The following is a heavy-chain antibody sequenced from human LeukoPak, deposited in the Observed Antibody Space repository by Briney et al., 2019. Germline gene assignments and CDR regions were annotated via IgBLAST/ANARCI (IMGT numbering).Heavy chain of an antibody. V-gene: IGHV3-21*01. CDR3: AKSLSQFYDSRDYDY. D-gene: IGHD3-22*01. CDR2: ISSSSSYI. Sequence: GGSLRLSCAASGFTFSSYSMNWVRQAPGKGLEWVSSISSSSSYIYYADSVKGRFTISRDNAKNSLYLQMNSLRAEDTAVYYCAKSLSQFYDSRDYDYWGQGTLVTVSS. CDR1: GFTFSSYS. J-gene: IGHJ4*02.